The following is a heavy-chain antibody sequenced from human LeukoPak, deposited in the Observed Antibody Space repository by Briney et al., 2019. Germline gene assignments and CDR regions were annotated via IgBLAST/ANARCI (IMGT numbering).Heavy chain of an antibody. CDR2: ISSSSSYT. Sequence: GRSLRLSCAASGFTFSSYGMHWVRQAPGKGLEWVSYISSSSSYTNYADSVKGRFTISRDNAKNSLYLQMNSLRAEDTAVYYCARSHVVVAFSYWGQGTLVTVSS. V-gene: IGHV3-21*05. D-gene: IGHD2-15*01. CDR3: ARSHVVVAFSY. J-gene: IGHJ4*02. CDR1: GFTFSSYG.